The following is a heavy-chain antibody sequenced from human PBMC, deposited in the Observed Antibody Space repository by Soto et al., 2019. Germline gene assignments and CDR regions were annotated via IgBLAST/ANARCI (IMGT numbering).Heavy chain of an antibody. CDR3: VRDYASGMGELSSDFDP. CDR2: IIPLFGQT. CDR1: GGTFNSYA. V-gene: IGHV1-69*12. D-gene: IGHD3-16*02. J-gene: IGHJ5*02. Sequence: QVQVVQSGAEVKKPGSSVKVSCKTSGGTFNSYAISWVRQAPGQGLEWMGGIIPLFGQTHYAQKFQGRVVMTADESTRTAYMELSSLRSEDTAVYYCVRDYASGMGELSSDFDPWGQGTLVTVSS.